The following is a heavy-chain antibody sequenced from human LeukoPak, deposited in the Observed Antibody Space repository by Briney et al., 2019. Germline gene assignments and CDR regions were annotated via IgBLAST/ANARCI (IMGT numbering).Heavy chain of an antibody. Sequence: SETLSLTCTVSGGSISSYYWSWFRQPPGKGLEWIGYIYYSGSTNYNPSLKSRVTISVDTSKNQFSLKLSSVTAADTAVYYCARDLGSEAYYYYGMDVWGQGTTVTVSS. CDR1: GGSISSYY. CDR2: IYYSGST. CDR3: ARDLGSEAYYYYGMDV. D-gene: IGHD7-27*01. J-gene: IGHJ6*02. V-gene: IGHV4-59*01.